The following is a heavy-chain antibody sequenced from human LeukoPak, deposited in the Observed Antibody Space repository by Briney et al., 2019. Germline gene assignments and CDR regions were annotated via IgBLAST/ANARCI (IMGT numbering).Heavy chain of an antibody. CDR1: GLTFSIYN. Sequence: GGSLRLSCAASGLTFSIYNMNWVRQAPGKGLEWVSYISSGISTIYYADSVKGRFTISRDNAKNSLYLQMNSLRDEDTAVYYCARDRTGDSVCDYWGQGTLVTVSS. J-gene: IGHJ4*02. D-gene: IGHD4-17*01. V-gene: IGHV3-48*02. CDR3: ARDRTGDSVCDY. CDR2: ISSGISTI.